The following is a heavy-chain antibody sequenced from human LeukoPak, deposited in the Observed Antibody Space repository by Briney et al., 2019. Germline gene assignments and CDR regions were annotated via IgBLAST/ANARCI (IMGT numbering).Heavy chain of an antibody. CDR2: ISGSGGST. V-gene: IGHV3-23*01. CDR3: ANVGEKQLVPGPTFDY. J-gene: IGHJ4*02. D-gene: IGHD6-13*01. CDR1: GFTFSSYA. Sequence: PGGSLRLSCAASGFTFSSYAMSWVRQAPGKGLEWVSAISGSGGSTYYADSVKGRFTISRDNSKNTLYLQMNSLRAEDTAVYYCANVGEKQLVPGPTFDYWGQGTLVTVSS.